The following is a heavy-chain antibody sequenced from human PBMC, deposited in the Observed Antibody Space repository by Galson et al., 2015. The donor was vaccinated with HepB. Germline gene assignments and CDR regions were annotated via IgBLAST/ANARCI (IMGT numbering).Heavy chain of an antibody. V-gene: IGHV3-74*01. CDR3: ARAGNGYCSSTSCYENYYYYGMDV. CDR2: INSDGSST. J-gene: IGHJ6*02. D-gene: IGHD2-2*01. Sequence: SLRLSCAASGFTFSSYWMHWVRQAPGKGLVWVSRINSDGSSTSYADSVKGRFTISRDNAKNTLYLQMNSLRAEDTAVYYCARAGNGYCSSTSCYENYYYYGMDVWGQGTTVTVSS. CDR1: GFTFSSYW.